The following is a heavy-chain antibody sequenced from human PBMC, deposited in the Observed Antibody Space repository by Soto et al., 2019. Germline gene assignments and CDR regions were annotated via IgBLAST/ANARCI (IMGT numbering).Heavy chain of an antibody. J-gene: IGHJ5*02. CDR3: ARDEAATGKGLDP. CDR2: INPNSGGT. CDR1: GYTFTGYY. Sequence: DSVKVSCKTSGYTFTGYYIHWVRQAPGQGLEWMGWINPNSGGTKYAQKFQGRVTLTRDTSISTAYMELSRVQSDDTAVYYCARDEAATGKGLDPLGQGTLVTVYS. V-gene: IGHV1-2*02. D-gene: IGHD6-13*01.